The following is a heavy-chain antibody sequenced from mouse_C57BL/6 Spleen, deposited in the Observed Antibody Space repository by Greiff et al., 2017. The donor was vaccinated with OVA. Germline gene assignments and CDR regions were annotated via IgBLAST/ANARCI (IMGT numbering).Heavy chain of an antibody. V-gene: IGHV1-26*01. CDR1: GYTFTDYY. Sequence: EVQLQQSGPELVKPGASVKISCKASGYTFTDYYMNWVKQSHGKSLEWIGDINPNNGGTSYNQKFKGKATLTVDKSSSTAYMELRSLTSEDSAVYYCATAYYDFAWFAYWGQGTLVTVSA. CDR3: ATAYYDFAWFAY. D-gene: IGHD2-4*01. CDR2: INPNNGGT. J-gene: IGHJ3*01.